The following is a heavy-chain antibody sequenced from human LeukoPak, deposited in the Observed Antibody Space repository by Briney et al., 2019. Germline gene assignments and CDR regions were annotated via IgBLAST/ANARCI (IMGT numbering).Heavy chain of an antibody. CDR3: AKDRAGSLYYFDY. CDR2: ISWNSGSI. V-gene: IGHV3-9*01. D-gene: IGHD3-10*01. CDR1: GFTFDDYA. J-gene: IGHJ4*02. Sequence: GGSLRLSCAASGFTFDDYAMHGVRQAPGKGREWVSGISWNSGSIGYADSVKGRFTISRDNAKNSLSLQMNSLRAEDTALYYCAKDRAGSLYYFDYWGQGTLVTASA.